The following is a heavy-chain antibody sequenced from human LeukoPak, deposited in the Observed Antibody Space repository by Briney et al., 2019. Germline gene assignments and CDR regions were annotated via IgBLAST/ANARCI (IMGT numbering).Heavy chain of an antibody. CDR1: GYTFTGYY. CDR3: ARDYGDFGYGMDV. D-gene: IGHD4-17*01. V-gene: IGHV1-2*04. J-gene: IGHJ6*02. CDR2: INPNSGGT. Sequence: ASVKISCKASGYTFTGYYMHWVRQAPGQGLEWMGWINPNSGGTNYAQKFQGWVTMTRDTSISTAYMELSRLRSDDTAVYYCARDYGDFGYGMDVWGQGTTVTVSS.